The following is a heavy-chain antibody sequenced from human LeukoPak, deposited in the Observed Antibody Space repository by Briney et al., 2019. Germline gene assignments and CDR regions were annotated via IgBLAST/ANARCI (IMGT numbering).Heavy chain of an antibody. V-gene: IGHV3-21*01. CDR2: ISSSSSYI. Sequence: PWGPLRLSCAASGFTFSSYSMNWVRQAPGKGLEWVSSISSSSSYIYYADSVKGRFTISRDNAKNSLYLQMNSLRAEDTAVYYCARDTSMTTVTRSWYYYYYYGMDVWGKGTTVTVSS. CDR3: ARDTSMTTVTRSWYYYYYYGMDV. J-gene: IGHJ6*04. D-gene: IGHD4-17*01. CDR1: GFTFSSYS.